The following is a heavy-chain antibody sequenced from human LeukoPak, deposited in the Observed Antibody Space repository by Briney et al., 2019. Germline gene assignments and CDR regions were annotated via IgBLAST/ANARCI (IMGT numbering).Heavy chain of an antibody. V-gene: IGHV1-2*02. Sequence: ASVKVSCKASGYTFTSYYMHWVRQAPGQGLEWMGWINPHSGGTNYAQELQGRVTMTRDTSISTAYMELSSLRPDDTAVYSCARGVTARGFYYYMDIWGNGTTVTISS. J-gene: IGHJ6*03. CDR3: ARGVTARGFYYYMDI. D-gene: IGHD2-21*02. CDR1: GYTFTSYY. CDR2: INPHSGGT.